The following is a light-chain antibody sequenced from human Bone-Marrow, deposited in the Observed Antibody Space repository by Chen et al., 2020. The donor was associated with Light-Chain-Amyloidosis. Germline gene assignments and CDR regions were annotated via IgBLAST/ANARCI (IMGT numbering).Light chain of an antibody. Sequence: SYELTQPPSVSVSPGQTARITCSGDDLPTKYAYWYQQKPGQAPVLVIDGGTERPSGISERFSGSSSGTTATLTISGVQAEDEADYHCQSADSSGTYEVIFGGGTKLTVL. CDR1: DLPTKY. CDR3: QSADSSGTYEVI. V-gene: IGLV3-25*03. J-gene: IGLJ2*01. CDR2: GGT.